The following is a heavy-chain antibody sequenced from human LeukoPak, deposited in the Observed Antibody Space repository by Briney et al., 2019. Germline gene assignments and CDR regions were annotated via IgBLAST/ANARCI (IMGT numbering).Heavy chain of an antibody. D-gene: IGHD3-22*01. V-gene: IGHV3-53*01. CDR2: IYSGGNT. CDR1: GFIVSTNS. CDR3: ALHYDSSGYFARNFDY. J-gene: IGHJ4*02. Sequence: QAGGSLRLSCAASGFIVSTNSMSWVRQAPGKGLEWVSVIYSGGNTYYADSVKGRFTISRDTSKSTLYLQTSSLRAEDTAVYYCALHYDSSGYFARNFDYWGQGTLVTVSS.